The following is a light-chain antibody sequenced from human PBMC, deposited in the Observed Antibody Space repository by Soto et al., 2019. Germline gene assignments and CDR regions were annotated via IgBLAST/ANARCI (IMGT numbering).Light chain of an antibody. CDR3: SSYTISRTYV. V-gene: IGLV2-14*03. CDR1: NSDVGSYNY. Sequence: QSPLTQPASVSVSPGQSITISCTGTNSDVGSYNYVSWHQQHPGKAPKLMIYNVYDRPSGISNRFSGSKSGNTASLTISGLQGEDEADYYCSSYTISRTYVFGTGTKVTVL. CDR2: NVY. J-gene: IGLJ1*01.